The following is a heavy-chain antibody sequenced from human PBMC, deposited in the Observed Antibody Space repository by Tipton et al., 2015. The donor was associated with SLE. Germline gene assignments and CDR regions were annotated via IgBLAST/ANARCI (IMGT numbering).Heavy chain of an antibody. CDR1: GGSISSYY. CDR2: IYYSGST. Sequence: TLSLTCTVSGGSISSYYWSWIRQPPGKGLEWIGSIYYSGSTYYNPSLKSRVTISVDTSKNQFSLKLSSVTAADTAVYYCARNSKRYYDYIWGRPGFDSWGQGTLVTVSS. V-gene: IGHV4-59*12. J-gene: IGHJ4*02. CDR3: ARNSKRYYDYIWGRPGFDS. D-gene: IGHD3-16*01.